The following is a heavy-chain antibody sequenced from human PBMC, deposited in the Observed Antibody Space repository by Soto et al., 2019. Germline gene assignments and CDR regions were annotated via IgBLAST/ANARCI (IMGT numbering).Heavy chain of an antibody. CDR3: TRCTYNWFDP. CDR1: GGTLSSYS. D-gene: IGHD2-8*01. J-gene: IGHJ5*02. V-gene: IGHV1-69*02. Sequence: QVQLVQSGAEVKKPGSSVKVSCKASGGTLSSYSISWVRQAPGQGLEWMGRIIPILGIANYAQKFQGRVTITADKSTSTAYMELSSLRSEDTAVYYCTRCTYNWFDPWGQGTLVTVSS. CDR2: IIPILGIA.